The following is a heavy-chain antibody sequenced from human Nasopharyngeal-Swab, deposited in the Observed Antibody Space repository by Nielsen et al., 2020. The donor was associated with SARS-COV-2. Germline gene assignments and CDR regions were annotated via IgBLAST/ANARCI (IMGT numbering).Heavy chain of an antibody. CDR3: ARDRRGGVAVAGTAYDAFDI. V-gene: IGHV3-11*04. D-gene: IGHD6-19*01. J-gene: IGHJ3*02. CDR2: ISSSGSTI. Sequence: GGSLRLSCAASGFTFSDYYMRWIRQAPGKGLEWVSYISSSGSTIYYADSVKGRFTISRDNAKNSLYLQMNSLRAEDTAVYYCARDRRGGVAVAGTAYDAFDIWGQGTMVTVSS. CDR1: GFTFSDYY.